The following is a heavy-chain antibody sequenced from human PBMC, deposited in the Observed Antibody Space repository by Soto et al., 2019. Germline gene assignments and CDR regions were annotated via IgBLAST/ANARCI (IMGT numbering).Heavy chain of an antibody. D-gene: IGHD3-22*01. Sequence: ASVKVSCKASGYTFTNYGIIWQRQAPGQGLEWMGWINPYNGNTYYAQRVQARVTMTTDTSTSTAYMELRSLRSDDTAVYYCARFLFYCCGYYKYFFYYCGQGPLVT. V-gene: IGHV1-18*04. CDR3: ARFLFYCCGYYKYFFYY. CDR1: GYTFTNYG. CDR2: INPYNGNT. J-gene: IGHJ4*02.